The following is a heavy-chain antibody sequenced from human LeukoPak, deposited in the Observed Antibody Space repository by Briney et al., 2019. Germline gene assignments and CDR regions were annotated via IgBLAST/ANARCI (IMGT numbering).Heavy chain of an antibody. CDR1: GFTFDDYG. D-gene: IGHD1-1*01. J-gene: IGHJ4*02. Sequence: PGGSLRLSRAASGFTFDDYGMSWVRQAPGKGLEWVSNINRNGGNTAYADSVKGRFTISRDNAKNSLYLQMNSLRAEDTALYYCARDHGAIALTNYLDYWGQGTLVTVSS. V-gene: IGHV3-20*04. CDR3: ARDHGAIALTNYLDY. CDR2: INRNGGNT.